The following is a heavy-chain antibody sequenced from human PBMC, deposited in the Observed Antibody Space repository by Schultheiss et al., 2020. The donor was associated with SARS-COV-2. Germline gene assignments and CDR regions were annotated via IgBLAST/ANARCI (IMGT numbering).Heavy chain of an antibody. CDR3: AREPYCGGSCFSANFDY. Sequence: SQTLSLTCTVSGGSISSGGYYWSWIRQHPGKGLEWIGYIYYSGSTYYNPSLKSRVTISVDTSKNQFSLKLSSVTAADTAVYYCAREPYCGGSCFSANFDYWGQGTLVTVSS. CDR1: GGSISSGGYY. D-gene: IGHD2-15*01. V-gene: IGHV4-31*03. J-gene: IGHJ4*02. CDR2: IYYSGST.